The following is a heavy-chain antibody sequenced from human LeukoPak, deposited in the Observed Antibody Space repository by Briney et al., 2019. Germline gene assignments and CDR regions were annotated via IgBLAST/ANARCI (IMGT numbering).Heavy chain of an antibody. CDR1: GFTFDKYA. CDR2: IYLETGGM. CDR3: AKDPAARPLRLITDDAFDI. V-gene: IGHV3-9*01. J-gene: IGHJ3*02. D-gene: IGHD2-21*02. Sequence: GGSLRLSCAVSGFTFDKYAMHWVRQAPGKGLEWVSGIYLETGGMDYADSVKGRFTISRDNSKNTLYLQMNSLRTEDTAVYYCAKDPAARPLRLITDDAFDIWGQGTMVTVSS.